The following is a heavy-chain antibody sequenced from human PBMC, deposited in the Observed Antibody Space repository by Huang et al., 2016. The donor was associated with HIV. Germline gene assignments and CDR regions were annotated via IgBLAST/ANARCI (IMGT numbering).Heavy chain of an antibody. V-gene: IGHV4-34*01. J-gene: IGHJ2*01. D-gene: IGHD6-19*01. CDR3: ATSRSGSGWFLDI. CDR1: GGSLHGYY. CDR2: VNQGGRN. Sequence: QVQLYQWGAGPLRPSETLSLPWGVLGGSLHGYYWNWLRQSPGGGLEWIGEVNQGGRNKYNPSLKSRVTISVDTSKIQFSLNLTSVTATDTADYYCATSRSGSGWFLDIWGRGTLVSVS.